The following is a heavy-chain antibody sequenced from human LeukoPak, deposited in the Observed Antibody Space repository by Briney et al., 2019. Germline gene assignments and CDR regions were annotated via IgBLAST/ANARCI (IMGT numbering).Heavy chain of an antibody. D-gene: IGHD5-18*01. CDR1: GYTFTGYY. CDR2: INPNSGGT. V-gene: IGHV1-2*02. J-gene: IGHJ4*02. Sequence: ASVKVSCKASGYTFTGYYMHWVRQAPGQGLEWMGWINPNSGGTNYAQKFQGRVTMTRDTSISTAYMELSRLRSDDTAVYYFARTGDPAMVRGGGDFDYWGQGTLVTVSS. CDR3: ARTGDPAMVRGGGDFDY.